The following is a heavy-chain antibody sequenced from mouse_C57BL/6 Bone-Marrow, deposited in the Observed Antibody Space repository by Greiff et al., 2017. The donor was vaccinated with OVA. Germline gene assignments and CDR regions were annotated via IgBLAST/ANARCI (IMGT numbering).Heavy chain of an antibody. CDR1: GFTFSSYG. V-gene: IGHV5-6*02. J-gene: IGHJ2*01. CDR2: ISSGGSYT. D-gene: IGHD1-1*01. Sequence: DVKLVESGGDLVKPGGSLKLSCAASGFTFSSYGMSWVRQTPDKRLEWVATISSGGSYTYYPDSVKGRFTISRDNAKNTLYLQMSSLKSEDTAMYYCARQPVVACDYWGQGTTLTVSS. CDR3: ARQPVVACDY.